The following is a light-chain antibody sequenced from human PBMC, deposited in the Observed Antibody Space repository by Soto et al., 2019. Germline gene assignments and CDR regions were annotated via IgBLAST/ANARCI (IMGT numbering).Light chain of an antibody. CDR2: DAS. CDR3: QQYGSSPPWT. CDR1: QSVSSNY. J-gene: IGKJ1*01. Sequence: EIVLTQSPGTLSLSPGERATLSCRASQSVSSNYLAWYQQKPGQAPRLLIYDASSRATGIPDRFSGSGSGTDFCLTISRLEPDDFGVYYCQQYGSSPPWTFGQGTKVEIK. V-gene: IGKV3-20*01.